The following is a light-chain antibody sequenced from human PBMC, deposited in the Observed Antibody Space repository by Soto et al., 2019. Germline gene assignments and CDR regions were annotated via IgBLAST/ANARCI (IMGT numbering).Light chain of an antibody. CDR1: QTISRW. CDR3: QQYNSPAT. Sequence: DIQMTQSPSTLSESVGDRVTITCRASQTISRWLAWYQQKPGKALKVLIYDASSLESGVPSRFSGSGFGTEFTLTISSLQPDDAATYYCQQYNSPATFGQGTKLEIK. CDR2: DAS. J-gene: IGKJ2*01. V-gene: IGKV1-5*01.